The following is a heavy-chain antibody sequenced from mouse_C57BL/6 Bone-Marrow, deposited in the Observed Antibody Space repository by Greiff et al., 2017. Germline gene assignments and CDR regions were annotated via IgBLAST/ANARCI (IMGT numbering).Heavy chain of an antibody. CDR2: IHPGDGDT. D-gene: IGHD1-1*01. CDR1: GYAFSSYW. CDR3: ARPIYYYGSTWFAY. V-gene: IGHV1-82*01. Sequence: VQGVESGPELVKPGASVKISCKASGYAFSSYWMNWVKQRPGKGLEWIGRIHPGDGDTNYNGKFKGKATLTANKSSSPAYMQLSSLTSEDSAVYFCARPIYYYGSTWFAYWGQGTLVTVSA. J-gene: IGHJ3*01.